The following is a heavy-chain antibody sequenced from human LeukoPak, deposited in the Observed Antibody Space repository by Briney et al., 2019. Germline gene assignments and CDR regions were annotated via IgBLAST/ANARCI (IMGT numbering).Heavy chain of an antibody. CDR3: ARDRYCSGGSCHGSGGLDP. D-gene: IGHD2-15*01. CDR1: GYTFTSYD. Sequence: ASVKVSCKASGYTFTSYDINWVRQATGQGLEWMGWMNPNSGNTGYAQKFQGRVTMTRNTSISTAYMELSSLRSEDTAVYYCARDRYCSGGSCHGSGGLDPWGQGTLVTVSS. J-gene: IGHJ5*02. CDR2: MNPNSGNT. V-gene: IGHV1-8*01.